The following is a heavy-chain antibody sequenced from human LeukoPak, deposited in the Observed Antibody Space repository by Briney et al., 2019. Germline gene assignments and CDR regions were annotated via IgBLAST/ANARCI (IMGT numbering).Heavy chain of an antibody. CDR1: GFTFSSYS. V-gene: IGHV3-21*01. D-gene: IGHD3-10*01. J-gene: IGHJ4*02. Sequence: TTGGSLRLSCAASGFTFSSYSMNWVRQAPGKGLEWVSSISSSSSYIYYADSVKGRFTISRDNAKNSLYLQMNSLRAEDTAVYYCARAQGGSGSYSVFRSPRVDYWGQGTLVTVSS. CDR3: ARAQGGSGSYSVFRSPRVDY. CDR2: ISSSSSYI.